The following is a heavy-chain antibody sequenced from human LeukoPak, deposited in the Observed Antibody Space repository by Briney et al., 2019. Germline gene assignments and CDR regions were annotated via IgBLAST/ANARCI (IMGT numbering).Heavy chain of an antibody. CDR3: ARPTVPIDY. J-gene: IGHJ4*02. Sequence: GGSLRLSCAVSGFTVSSNYMSWVRQAPGKGPEWVSGISASGGSTYYADSVKGRFTISRDNSKNTLYLQMKSLRAEDTALYYCARPTVPIDYWGQGTLVTVSS. D-gene: IGHD4-17*01. CDR2: ISASGGST. CDR1: GFTVSSNY. V-gene: IGHV3-23*01.